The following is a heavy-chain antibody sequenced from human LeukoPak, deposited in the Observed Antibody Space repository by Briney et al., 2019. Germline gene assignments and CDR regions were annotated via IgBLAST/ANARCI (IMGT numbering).Heavy chain of an antibody. Sequence: PGGSLRLSCAASGFTFSSFWMSWVRQAPGKGLEWVANIKQDGSGKYYVDSVKGRFTISRDNATNSLYLQMNGLRAEDTAVYYCARLSVTNNFDYWGQGTLVTVSS. CDR1: GFTFSSFW. CDR2: IKQDGSGK. D-gene: IGHD4-11*01. V-gene: IGHV3-7*01. J-gene: IGHJ4*02. CDR3: ARLSVTNNFDY.